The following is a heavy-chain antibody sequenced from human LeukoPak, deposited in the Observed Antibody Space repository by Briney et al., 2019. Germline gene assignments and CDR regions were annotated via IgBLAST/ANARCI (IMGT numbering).Heavy chain of an antibody. J-gene: IGHJ4*02. CDR2: INQDGTEK. Sequence: GGSLRLSCAASGFTFSSYSMNWVRQAPGKGLEWVATINQDGTEKYYVDSVKGRFTISRDNAKNSLYLQMNSLRAEDTAVYYCAKGDSSSWSDYFDYWGRGTLVTVSS. CDR1: GFTFSSYS. CDR3: AKGDSSSWSDYFDY. D-gene: IGHD6-13*01. V-gene: IGHV3-7*01.